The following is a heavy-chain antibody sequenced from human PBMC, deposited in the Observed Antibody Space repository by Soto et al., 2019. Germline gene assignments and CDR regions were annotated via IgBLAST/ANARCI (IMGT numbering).Heavy chain of an antibody. Sequence: SVKVYCKASGGTFSSYAISWVRQAPGQGLEWMGGIIPIFGTANYAQKFQGRVTITADASTSTAYMELRSLRSDDTAVYYCVSDYQSVITEICSLSWREAPLVTV. CDR3: VSDYQSVITEICSLS. CDR1: GGTFSSYA. CDR2: IIPIFGTA. V-gene: IGHV1-69*13. D-gene: IGHD2-21*01. J-gene: IGHJ5*02.